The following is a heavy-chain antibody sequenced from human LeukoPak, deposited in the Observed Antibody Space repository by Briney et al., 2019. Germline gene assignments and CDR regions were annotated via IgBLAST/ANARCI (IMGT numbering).Heavy chain of an antibody. D-gene: IGHD3/OR15-3a*01. CDR2: IYTSGST. V-gene: IGHV4-61*02. Sequence: PSEALSLTCTVSGGSISSGSYYWNWIRQPAGKGLEWIGRIYTSGSTNFNPSLKSRVTMSVDTSKNQFSLRLTSVTAADTAVYYCARQTGSGLFILPGGQGTLVTVSS. J-gene: IGHJ4*02. CDR1: GGSISSGSYY. CDR3: ARQTGSGLFILP.